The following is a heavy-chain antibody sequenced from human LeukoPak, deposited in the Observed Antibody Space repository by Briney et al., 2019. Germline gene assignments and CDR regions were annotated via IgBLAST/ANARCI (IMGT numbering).Heavy chain of an antibody. J-gene: IGHJ6*02. CDR1: GGSFSGYY. D-gene: IGHD5-18*01. CDR2: INHSGST. CDR3: ASGTHTAKPEGMDV. V-gene: IGHV4-34*01. Sequence: PSETLSLTCAVYGGSFSGYYWSWIRQPPGKGLEWIGEINHSGSTNYNPSLKSRVTISVDTSKNQFSLKLSSVTAADTAVYYCASGTHTAKPEGMDVWGQGTTVTVSS.